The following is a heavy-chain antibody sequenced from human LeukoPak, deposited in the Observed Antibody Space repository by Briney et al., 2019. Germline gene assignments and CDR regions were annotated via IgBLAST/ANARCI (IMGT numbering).Heavy chain of an antibody. J-gene: IGHJ4*02. Sequence: PGGSLRLSCAASGFTFSSYGMHWVRQAPGKGLDWVAVIWYDGSNKYYADSVKGRFTISRDNSKNTLYLQMNSLRAEDTAVYYCARDVGGSGSYLDYWGQGTLVTVSS. CDR3: ARDVGGSGSYLDY. CDR1: GFTFSSYG. V-gene: IGHV3-33*01. CDR2: IWYDGSNK. D-gene: IGHD3-10*01.